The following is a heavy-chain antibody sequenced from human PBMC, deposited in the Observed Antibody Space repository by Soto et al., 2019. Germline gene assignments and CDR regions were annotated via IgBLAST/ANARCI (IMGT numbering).Heavy chain of an antibody. J-gene: IGHJ5*02. D-gene: IGHD6-19*01. CDR2: IYHSGST. Sequence: SETLSLTCAVSGGSISSSNWWSWVRQPPGKGLEWIGEIYHSGSTNYNPSLKSRVTISVDKSKNQFSLKLSSVTAADTAVYYCARESLAPEYSSGWANWFDPWGQGTLVTVSS. V-gene: IGHV4-4*02. CDR1: GGSISSSNW. CDR3: ARESLAPEYSSGWANWFDP.